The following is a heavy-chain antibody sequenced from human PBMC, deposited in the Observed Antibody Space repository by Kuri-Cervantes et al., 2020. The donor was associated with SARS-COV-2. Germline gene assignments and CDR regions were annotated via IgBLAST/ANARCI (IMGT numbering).Heavy chain of an antibody. CDR3: ARRSRPYGDDDAFDI. CDR1: GYSFTSYW. V-gene: IGHV5-51*01. D-gene: IGHD4-17*01. J-gene: IGHJ3*02. Sequence: GESLKISCKGSGYSFTSYWIGWVRQMPGKGLEWMGIIYPGDSDTRYSPSFQGQVTISADKSISTAYLQWSSLKASDTAMYCCARRSRPYGDDDAFDIWGQGTMVTVSS. CDR2: IYPGDSDT.